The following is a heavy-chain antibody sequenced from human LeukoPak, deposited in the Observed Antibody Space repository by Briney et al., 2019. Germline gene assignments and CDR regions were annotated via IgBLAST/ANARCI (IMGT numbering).Heavy chain of an antibody. CDR1: GFTFSSYG. Sequence: PGRSLRLSCAASGFTFSSYGMHWVRQAPGKGLEWVAVISYDGSNKYYADSVKGRFTISRDNSKNTLYLQMNSLRAEDTAVYYCARDEGMDSSSCFDYWGQGTLVTVSS. J-gene: IGHJ4*02. CDR2: ISYDGSNK. D-gene: IGHD6-13*01. CDR3: ARDEGMDSSSCFDY. V-gene: IGHV3-30*03.